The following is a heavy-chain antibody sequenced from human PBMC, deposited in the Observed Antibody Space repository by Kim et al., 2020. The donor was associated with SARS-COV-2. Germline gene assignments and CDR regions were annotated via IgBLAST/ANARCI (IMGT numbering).Heavy chain of an antibody. CDR1: GFTFSSYN. CDR2: ISFSGSV. Sequence: GGSLRLSCATSGFTFSSYNINWVRQAPGKGLEWVSSISFSGSVYQPDSMKGRVTISRDNARNSVYLEINSLTADDTAIYYCSRSLETGTGDSWGQGTLVTVSS. D-gene: IGHD1-1*01. V-gene: IGHV3-21*06. J-gene: IGHJ4*02. CDR3: SRSLETGTGDS.